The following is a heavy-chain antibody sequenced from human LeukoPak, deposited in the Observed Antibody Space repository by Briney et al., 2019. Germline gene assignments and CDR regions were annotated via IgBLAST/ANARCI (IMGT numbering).Heavy chain of an antibody. CDR3: ARESVYDFWSGGGFDP. CDR1: GGSISSYY. J-gene: IGHJ5*02. V-gene: IGHV4-30-4*08. Sequence: SETLSLTCTVSGGSISSYYWSWIRQPPGKGLEWIGYIYYSGSTYYNPSLKSRVTISVDTSKNQFSLKLSSVTAADTAVYYCARESVYDFWSGGGFDPWGQGTLVTVSS. D-gene: IGHD3-3*01. CDR2: IYYSGST.